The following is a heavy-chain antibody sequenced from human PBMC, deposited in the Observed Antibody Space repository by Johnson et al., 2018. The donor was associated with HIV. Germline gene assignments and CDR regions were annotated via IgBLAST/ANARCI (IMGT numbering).Heavy chain of an antibody. CDR3: ALKQLVTMDDAFDI. Sequence: QVLLVESGGGLVQPGGSLRLSCAASGFTFSSYAMHWVRQAPGKGLDWVAVISYDGSNKYYAASVKGRFTISRDNSKNTLYLQMNSLRAEDTAVYYCALKQLVTMDDAFDIWGQGTMVTVSS. CDR1: GFTFSSYA. D-gene: IGHD6-13*01. CDR2: ISYDGSNK. V-gene: IGHV3-30-3*01. J-gene: IGHJ3*02.